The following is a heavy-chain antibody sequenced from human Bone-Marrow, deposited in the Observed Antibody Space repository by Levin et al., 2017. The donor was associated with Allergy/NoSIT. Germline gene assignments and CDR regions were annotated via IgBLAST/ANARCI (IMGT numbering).Heavy chain of an antibody. V-gene: IGHV3-21*01. CDR1: GITFSTYS. CDR2: ITSTSNYI. J-gene: IGHJ4*02. Sequence: LSLTCVASGITFSTYSMNWVRQAPGKGLEWVSSITSTSNYIYYAKSVKGRFSISRDNAKNSVFLQMNSLTAEDTGLYYCATEPDYSSSWGDSWGQGTLVTVSS. D-gene: IGHD6-13*01. CDR3: ATEPDYSSSWGDS.